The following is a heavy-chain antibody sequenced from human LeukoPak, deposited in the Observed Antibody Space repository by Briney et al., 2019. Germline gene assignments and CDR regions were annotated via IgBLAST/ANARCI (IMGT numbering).Heavy chain of an antibody. CDR2: INHSGST. J-gene: IGHJ4*02. CDR3: ARAHCSSTSCYGSGSYYNVHYLDY. Sequence: SETLSLTCAVYGGSFSGYYWSWIRQPPGKGLEWIGEINHSGSTNYNPSLKSRVTISVDTSKNQFSLKLSSVTAADTAVYYCARAHCSSTSCYGSGSYYNVHYLDYWGQGTLVTVSS. CDR1: GGSFSGYY. D-gene: IGHD3-10*01. V-gene: IGHV4-34*01.